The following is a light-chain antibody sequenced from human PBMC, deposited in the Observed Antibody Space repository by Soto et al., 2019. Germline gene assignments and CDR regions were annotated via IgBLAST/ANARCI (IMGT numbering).Light chain of an antibody. CDR2: AAS. V-gene: IGKV1-27*01. J-gene: IGKJ5*01. CDR3: QQFNDHPLT. Sequence: DIQMTQSPSSLAASVGDRGTSTCRASQGISNYLAWYQQKPGKVPKLLIYAASTLQSGVPSRFSGSGSGPDSTLTISSLQPEDFATFFCQQFNDHPLTFGQGTRLE. CDR1: QGISNY.